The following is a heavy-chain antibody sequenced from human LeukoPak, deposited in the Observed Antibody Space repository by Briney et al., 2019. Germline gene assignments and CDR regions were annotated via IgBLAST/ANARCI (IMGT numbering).Heavy chain of an antibody. D-gene: IGHD3-10*01. CDR1: GSFSGYY. Sequence: SETLSLTCAVCGSFSGYYWSWIRQPPGKGLEWIGEINHSGSTSYNPSLKSRVTISVDTSKNQFSLKLSSVTAADTAVYYCARGAVLWFRPKLYYYYMDVWGKGTTVTVSS. CDR3: ARGAVLWFRPKLYYYYMDV. V-gene: IGHV4-34*01. CDR2: INHSGST. J-gene: IGHJ6*03.